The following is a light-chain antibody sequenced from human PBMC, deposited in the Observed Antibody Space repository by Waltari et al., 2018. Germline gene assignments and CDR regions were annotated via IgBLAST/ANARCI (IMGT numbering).Light chain of an antibody. Sequence: QSALTQPRSVSGSPGQSVTISCTGTSSAVGGSTYVSWYQQHPGKAPKLMIYDVSKRPSGVPDRFSGSKSGNTASLTISGLQAEDEADYYCCSYAGSYTFVFGGGTKLTVL. CDR1: SSAVGGSTY. CDR2: DVS. CDR3: CSYAGSYTFV. V-gene: IGLV2-11*01. J-gene: IGLJ2*01.